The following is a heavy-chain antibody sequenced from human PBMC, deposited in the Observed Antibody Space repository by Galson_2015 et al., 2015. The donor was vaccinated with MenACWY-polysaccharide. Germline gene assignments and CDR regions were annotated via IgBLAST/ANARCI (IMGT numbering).Heavy chain of an antibody. CDR2: ISSSGSTI. CDR3: ARLASNIGWTESDY. Sequence: SLRLSCAASGFTFSSYEMKWVRQAPGKGLEWVSYISSSGSTIYYADSVKGRFTISRDNANNSLYLQMNSLRAEDTAVYYCARLASNIGWTESDYWGQGTLFTVPS. CDR1: GFTFSSYE. D-gene: IGHD6-19*01. V-gene: IGHV3-48*03. J-gene: IGHJ4*02.